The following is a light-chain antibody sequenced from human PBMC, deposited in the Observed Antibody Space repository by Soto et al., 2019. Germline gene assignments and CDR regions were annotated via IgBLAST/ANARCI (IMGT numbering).Light chain of an antibody. CDR1: SSDVGGYNY. Sequence: QSVLTQPASVSGSPGQSITISCTGTSSDVGGYNYVSWYQHHPGKAPKRMIYDVSNRPSGVSNRFSGSKSGNTASLTISGLQPEDEADYYCSSYTTSNTRQIVFGTGTKVT. CDR2: DVS. CDR3: SSYTTSNTRQIV. V-gene: IGLV2-14*03. J-gene: IGLJ1*01.